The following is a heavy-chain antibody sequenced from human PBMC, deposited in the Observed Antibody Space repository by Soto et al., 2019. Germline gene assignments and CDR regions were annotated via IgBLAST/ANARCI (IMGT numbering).Heavy chain of an antibody. V-gene: IGHV3-33*01. CDR2: IWHDGGRQ. CDR3: ARDWTSGYTDS. J-gene: IGHJ5*01. Sequence: QVHLVESGGGVVQPGGSLRLSCVASGFSYGGYGMHWVRQAPGKGLEWVAVIWHDGGRQYYADSVKGRFTVSRDNAKKTLYLQMNSMRAEDTTVYYGARDWTSGYTDSWGQGTLVIVSS. D-gene: IGHD5-12*01. CDR1: GFSYGGYG.